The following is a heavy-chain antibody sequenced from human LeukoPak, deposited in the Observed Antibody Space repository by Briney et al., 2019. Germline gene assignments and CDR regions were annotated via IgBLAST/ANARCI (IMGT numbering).Heavy chain of an antibody. D-gene: IGHD6-6*01. Sequence: ASVKVSCKASGYTFPSYFMHWVRQAPGQGLEWVGIINPTGGSTTYAQKFQGRVTMTRDTSTSTVYMELSSLRSDDTAVYYCVRTAARRFDYWGQGTLVTVSS. CDR3: VRTAARRFDY. CDR2: INPTGGST. J-gene: IGHJ4*02. CDR1: GYTFPSYF. V-gene: IGHV1-46*01.